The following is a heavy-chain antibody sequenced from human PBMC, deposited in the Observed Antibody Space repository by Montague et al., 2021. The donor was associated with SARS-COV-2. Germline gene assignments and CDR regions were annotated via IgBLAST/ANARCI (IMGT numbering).Heavy chain of an antibody. CDR3: ARVTRGYYYGLGVSAPLDF. J-gene: IGHJ4*02. D-gene: IGHD3-10*01. V-gene: IGHV4-59*01. CDR1: GGSISSYY. Sequence: SETLSLTCTVSGGSISSYYWSWIRQPPGKGLEWIGYIFYNGSTNYNPSLKSRVTISVDTSKNQFSLKLSSVTAADTAVYYCARVTRGYYYGLGVSAPLDFWGQGTLVTVSS. CDR2: IFYNGST.